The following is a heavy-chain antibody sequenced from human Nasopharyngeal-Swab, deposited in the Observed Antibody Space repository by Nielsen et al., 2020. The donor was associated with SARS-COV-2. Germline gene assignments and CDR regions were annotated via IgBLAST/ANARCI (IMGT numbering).Heavy chain of an antibody. CDR3: ARNILTGYYSSDAFDI. V-gene: IGHV3-7*01. CDR2: IKQDGSEK. Sequence: VCQAPGKGLEWVANIKQDGSEKYYVDSVKGRFTISRDNAKNSLYLQMNSLRAEDTAVYYCARNILTGYYSSDAFDIWGQGTMVTVSS. J-gene: IGHJ3*02. D-gene: IGHD3-9*01.